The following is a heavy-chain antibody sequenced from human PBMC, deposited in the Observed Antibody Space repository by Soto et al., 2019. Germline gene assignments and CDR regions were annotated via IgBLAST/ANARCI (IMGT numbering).Heavy chain of an antibody. CDR3: ARVGYYYGSGSHCDY. CDR2: ISAYNGNT. J-gene: IGHJ4*02. Sequence: ASVKVSCKASGYTFTSYGISWVRQAPGQGLEWMGWISAYNGNTNYAQKLQGRVTMTTDTSTSTAYMELRSLRSDDTAVYYCARVGYYYGSGSHCDYWGQGTLVTVSS. CDR1: GYTFTSYG. V-gene: IGHV1-18*01. D-gene: IGHD3-10*01.